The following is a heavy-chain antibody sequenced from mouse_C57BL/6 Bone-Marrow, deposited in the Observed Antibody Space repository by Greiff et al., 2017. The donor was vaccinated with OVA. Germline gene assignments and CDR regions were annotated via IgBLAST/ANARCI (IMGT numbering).Heavy chain of an antibody. CDR1: GFTFKDDY. V-gene: IGHV14-4*01. CDR2: IDPGNGDT. J-gene: IGHJ2*01. CDR3: TVYYGNYPYYFDY. Sequence: VQLQQSGAELVRPGASVKLSCTASGFTFKDDYMHWVKQRPEQGLEWIGWIDPGNGDTDYASKFQGKATITADTSSNTAYLQISSLTSEDTAVYYCTVYYGNYPYYFDYWGQGTALTVSS. D-gene: IGHD2-1*01.